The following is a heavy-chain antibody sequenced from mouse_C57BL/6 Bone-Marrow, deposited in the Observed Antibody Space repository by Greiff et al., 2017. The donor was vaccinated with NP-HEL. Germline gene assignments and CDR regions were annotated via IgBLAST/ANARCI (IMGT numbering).Heavy chain of an antibody. CDR3: ARREMRYFDV. J-gene: IGHJ1*03. Sequence: EVQRVESGGDLVKPGGSLKLSCAASGFTFSSYGMSWVRQTPDKRLEWVATISSGGSYTYYPDSVKGRFTISRDNAKNTLYLQMSSLKSEDTAMYYCARREMRYFDVWGTGTTVTVSS. CDR1: GFTFSSYG. CDR2: ISSGGSYT. V-gene: IGHV5-6*01.